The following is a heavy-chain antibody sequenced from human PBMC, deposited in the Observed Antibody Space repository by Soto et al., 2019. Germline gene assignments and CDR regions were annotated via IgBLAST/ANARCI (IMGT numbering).Heavy chain of an antibody. J-gene: IGHJ6*02. V-gene: IGHV3-9*01. CDR2: ISWNSGSI. Sequence: GGSLRLSCVASGFTFDDYAMHWVRQAPGKGLEWVSGISWNSGSIAYADSVKGRFTISRDNAKNSLYLQMNSLITEDTAFYYCAKDSVVAAAGYGMDVCGPGTTVTVS. D-gene: IGHD2-15*01. CDR1: GFTFDDYA. CDR3: AKDSVVAAAGYGMDV.